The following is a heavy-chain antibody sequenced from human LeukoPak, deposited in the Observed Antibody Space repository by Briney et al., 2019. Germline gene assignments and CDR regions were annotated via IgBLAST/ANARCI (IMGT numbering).Heavy chain of an antibody. J-gene: IGHJ2*01. Sequence: SETLSLTCTVSGGSISSYYWSWIRQLPGKGLEWIGYIYYSGSTNYNPSLKSRVTISIDTSKNQFSLKLTSVTAADTAVYYCARGTGGWYFDLWGRGTLVTVSS. D-gene: IGHD1/OR15-1a*01. CDR2: IYYSGST. CDR1: GGSISSYY. CDR3: ARGTGGWYFDL. V-gene: IGHV4-59*01.